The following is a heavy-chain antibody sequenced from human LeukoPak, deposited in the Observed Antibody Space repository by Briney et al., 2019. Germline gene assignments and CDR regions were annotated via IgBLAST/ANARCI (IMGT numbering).Heavy chain of an antibody. CDR3: ARVLCSGGSCQKRAFDI. D-gene: IGHD2-15*01. J-gene: IGHJ3*02. V-gene: IGHV4-59*01. CDR2: IYYSGST. CDR1: GGSISSYY. Sequence: PTETLSLTCTVSGGSISSYYWSWIRQPPGKGLEWIGYIYYSGSTNYNPSLKSRVTISVDTSKNQFSLKLSSVTAADTAVYYCARVLCSGGSCQKRAFDIWGQGTMVTVSS.